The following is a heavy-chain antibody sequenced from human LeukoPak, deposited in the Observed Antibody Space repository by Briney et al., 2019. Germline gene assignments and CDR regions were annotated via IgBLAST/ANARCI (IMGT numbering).Heavy chain of an antibody. V-gene: IGHV1-69*04. CDR1: GNTFSTYA. CDR3: ARDLRSDEGYFDY. J-gene: IGHJ4*02. CDR2: IIPMLDIA. Sequence: SVKVSCKASGNTFSTYAINWVRHAPGQGLEWMGRIIPMLDIANYAQKFQGRVTITADKSTSTAYMDLSSLRSEDTAVYYCARDLRSDEGYFDYWGQGALVTVSS. D-gene: IGHD2-21*02.